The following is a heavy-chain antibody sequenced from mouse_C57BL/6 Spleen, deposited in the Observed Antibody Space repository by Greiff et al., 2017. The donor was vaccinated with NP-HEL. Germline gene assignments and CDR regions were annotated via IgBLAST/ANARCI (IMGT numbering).Heavy chain of an antibody. V-gene: IGHV1-55*01. CDR3: ARSFIPDDAMDY. Sequence: QVQLQQPGAELVKPGASVKMSCKASGYTFTSYWITWVKQRPGQGLEWIGDIYPGSGSTNYNEKFKSKATLTVDTSSSTAYMQLSSLTSEDSAVYYCARSFIPDDAMDYWGQGTSVTVSS. J-gene: IGHJ4*01. D-gene: IGHD1-1*01. CDR2: IYPGSGST. CDR1: GYTFTSYW.